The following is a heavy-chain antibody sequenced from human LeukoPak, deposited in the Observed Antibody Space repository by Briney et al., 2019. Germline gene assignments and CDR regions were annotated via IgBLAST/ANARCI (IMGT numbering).Heavy chain of an antibody. CDR3: AKAGCSGGTCYSIYWFDP. CDR1: GFPFSSYA. CDR2: ISGSGGTI. Sequence: GGSLRLSCAASGFPFSSYAMSWVRQAPGKGLEWVSAISGSGGTIHYADSVQGRFTISRDNSENTLYLQMNSLRADDTAVYYCAKAGCSGGTCYSIYWFDPWGQGTLVTVSS. V-gene: IGHV3-23*01. J-gene: IGHJ5*02. D-gene: IGHD2-15*01.